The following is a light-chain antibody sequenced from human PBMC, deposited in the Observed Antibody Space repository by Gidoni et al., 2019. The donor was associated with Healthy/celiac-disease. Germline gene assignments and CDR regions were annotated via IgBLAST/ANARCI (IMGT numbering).Light chain of an antibody. V-gene: IGKV1-39*01. CDR2: AAS. CDR1: QGINSY. J-gene: IGKJ4*01. CDR3: QQSYSTPDT. Sequence: DIQMTPSPPSLSASVGDRVTIPCRASQGINSYLNWYQQKPGKAPKLLNYAASSLQSGVPSRLSGSGSGTDFTLTISSLQPEDFATYYCQQSYSTPDTFGGGTKVEIK.